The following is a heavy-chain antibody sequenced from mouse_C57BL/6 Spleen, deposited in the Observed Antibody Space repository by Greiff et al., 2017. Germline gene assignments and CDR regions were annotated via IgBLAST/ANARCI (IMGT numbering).Heavy chain of an antibody. D-gene: IGHD1-1*01. V-gene: IGHV1-42*01. CDR2: INPSTGGT. Sequence: EVQLQQSGPELVKPGASVKISCKASGYSFTGYYMNWVKQSPEKSLEWIGEINPSTGGTTYNQKFKAKATLTVDKSSSTASMQLKSLTSEDSAVYYCAREAVEDFDYWGQGTTLTVSS. J-gene: IGHJ2*01. CDR1: GYSFTGYY. CDR3: AREAVEDFDY.